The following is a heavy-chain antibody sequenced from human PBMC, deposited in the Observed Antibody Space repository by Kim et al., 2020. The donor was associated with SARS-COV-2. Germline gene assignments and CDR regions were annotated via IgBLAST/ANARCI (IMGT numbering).Heavy chain of an antibody. CDR2: ISAYNGNT. J-gene: IGHJ6*02. Sequence: ASVKVSCKASGYTFTSYGISWVRQAPGQGLEWMGWISAYNGNTNYAQKLQGRVTMTTDTSTSTAYMELRSLRSDDTAVYYCARDEGLGGTGVSITYTYYYHGMDFWGQGTTVTVSS. V-gene: IGHV1-18*01. CDR3: ARDEGLGGTGVSITYTYYYHGMDF. D-gene: IGHD3-3*01. CDR1: GYTFTSYG.